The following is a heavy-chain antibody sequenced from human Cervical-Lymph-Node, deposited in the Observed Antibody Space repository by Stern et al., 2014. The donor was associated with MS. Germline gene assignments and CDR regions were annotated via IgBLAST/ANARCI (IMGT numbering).Heavy chain of an antibody. Sequence: QLVQSGAEVKKPGSSVKVSCKASGDTFTTFAISWVRQAPGQGLEWMGGITPVFGMADYAEKFQARVTITVDRSTSTAYMELRSLTFEDTAIYYCAREVGSLSMDLWGQGTTVTVSS. D-gene: IGHD3-16*01. J-gene: IGHJ6*02. CDR2: ITPVFGMA. CDR1: GDTFTTFA. V-gene: IGHV1-69*17. CDR3: AREVGSLSMDL.